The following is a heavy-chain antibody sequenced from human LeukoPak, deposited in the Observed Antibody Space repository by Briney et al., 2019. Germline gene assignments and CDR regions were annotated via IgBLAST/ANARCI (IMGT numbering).Heavy chain of an antibody. V-gene: IGHV5-51*01. CDR1: GYSFTSYW. CDR3: AREGGYSGYDYVELLSYYFDY. J-gene: IGHJ4*02. CDR2: IYPGDSDT. Sequence: LGESLKISCKGSGYSFTSYWIGWVRQMPGKGLEWMGIIYPGDSDTRYSPSFQGQVTISADKSISTAYLQWSSLKASDTAMYYCAREGGYSGYDYVELLSYYFDYWGQGTLVTVSS. D-gene: IGHD5-12*01.